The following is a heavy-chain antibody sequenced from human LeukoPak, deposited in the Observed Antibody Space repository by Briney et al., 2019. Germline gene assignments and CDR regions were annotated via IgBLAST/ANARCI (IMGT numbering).Heavy chain of an antibody. V-gene: IGHV1-24*01. J-gene: IGHJ6*02. CDR2: FDPEDGET. CDR1: GYTLTELS. CDR3: ARARRYNWNDGAVNYYYYYYGMDV. D-gene: IGHD1-1*01. Sequence: EASVRVSCKVSGYTLTELSMHWVRQAPGKGLEWMGGFDPEDGETIYAQKFQGRVTMTRNTSISTAYMELSSLRSEDTAVYYCARARRYNWNDGAVNYYYYYYGMDVWGQGTTVTVSS.